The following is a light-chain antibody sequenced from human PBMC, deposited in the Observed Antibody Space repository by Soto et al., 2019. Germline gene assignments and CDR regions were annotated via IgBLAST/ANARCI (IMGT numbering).Light chain of an antibody. CDR1: QYVSSF. J-gene: IGKJ1*01. V-gene: IGKV3-11*01. Sequence: EIVLTQSPATLSLSPGEGATLSCRASQYVSSFLAWYQQKAGQAPRLLIYDASHRATGIPARFSGSGSGTDFTLTINSLGPEDFALYYCQQRYNWPPTFGQGTKVDIK. CDR3: QQRYNWPPT. CDR2: DAS.